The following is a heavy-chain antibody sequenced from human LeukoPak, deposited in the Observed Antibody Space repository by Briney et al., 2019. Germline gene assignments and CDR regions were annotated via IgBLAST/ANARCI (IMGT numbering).Heavy chain of an antibody. D-gene: IGHD1-7*01. CDR2: LYYSGST. CDR1: GDSISSSRYY. CDR3: VRDRFAAGTTNYYYYMDV. Sequence: ASETLSLTCNVSGDSISSSRYYWGWIRQPPGKGLEWIGSLYYSGSTYYSSSLKSRVTISADTSRNQFSLKLTIVTAADTAVYYCVRDRFAAGTTNYYYYMDVWGKGTTVTVSS. V-gene: IGHV4-39*07. J-gene: IGHJ6*03.